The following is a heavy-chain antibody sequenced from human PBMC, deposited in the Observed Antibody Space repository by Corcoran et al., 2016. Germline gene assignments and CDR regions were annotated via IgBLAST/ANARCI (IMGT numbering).Heavy chain of an antibody. D-gene: IGHD1-7*01. Sequence: QVQLVQSGAEVKKPGASVKVSCKASGYTFTSYYMHWVRQAPGQGLEWMGIINPSGGSTSYAQKFQGRVTMTRDTSTSTVYMELSSLRSEDTAVYYCAREAGAGTRFPYDYGMDVWGQGTTVTVSS. CDR2: INPSGGST. V-gene: IGHV1-46*01. CDR3: AREAGAGTRFPYDYGMDV. CDR1: GYTFTSYY. J-gene: IGHJ6*02.